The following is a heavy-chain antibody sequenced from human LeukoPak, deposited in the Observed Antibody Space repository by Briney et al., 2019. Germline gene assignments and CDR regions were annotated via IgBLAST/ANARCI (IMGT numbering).Heavy chain of an antibody. D-gene: IGHD3-10*01. Sequence: GGSLRLSCAASGFTFSSYSMNWVRQAPGKGLEWVSYISSSSSSIIFYADSVKGRFTISRDNAKNSLYLQMDSLRDEDTAVYYCARDDGKFGSGYYWGQGTLVTVSS. V-gene: IGHV3-48*02. CDR2: ISSSSSSII. CDR3: ARDDGKFGSGYY. J-gene: IGHJ4*02. CDR1: GFTFSSYS.